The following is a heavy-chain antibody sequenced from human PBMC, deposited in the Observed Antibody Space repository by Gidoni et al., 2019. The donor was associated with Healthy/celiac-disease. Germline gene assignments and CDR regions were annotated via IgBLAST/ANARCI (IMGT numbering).Heavy chain of an antibody. CDR3: TRLRWRAAGTAAAGGY. V-gene: IGHV3-73*02. Sequence: EVQLVESGGGLVQPGGSLKLSCAASGFTFSGSAMHWVRQASGKGLEWVGRIRSKANSYATAYAASVKGRFTISRDDSKNTAYLQMNSLKTEDTAVYYCTRLRWRAAGTAAAGGYWGQGTLVTVSS. CDR2: IRSKANSYAT. D-gene: IGHD6-13*01. CDR1: GFTFSGSA. J-gene: IGHJ4*02.